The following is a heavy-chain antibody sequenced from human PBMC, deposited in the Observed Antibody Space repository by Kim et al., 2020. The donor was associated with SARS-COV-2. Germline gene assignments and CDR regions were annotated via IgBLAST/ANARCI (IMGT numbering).Heavy chain of an antibody. CDR3: ARENEYYYDSSGYYYAFDI. CDR2: IYTSGST. J-gene: IGHJ3*02. CDR1: GGSISSGSYY. V-gene: IGHV4-61*02. Sequence: SETLSLTCTVSGGSISSGSYYWSWIRQPAGKGLEWIGRIYTSGSTNYNPSLKSRVTISVDTSKNQFSLKLSSVTAADTAVYSCARENEYYYDSSGYYYAFDIWGQGTMVTVSS. D-gene: IGHD3-22*01.